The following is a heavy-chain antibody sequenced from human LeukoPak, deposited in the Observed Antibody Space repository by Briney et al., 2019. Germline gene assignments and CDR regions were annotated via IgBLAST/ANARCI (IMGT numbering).Heavy chain of an antibody. J-gene: IGHJ4*02. V-gene: IGHV4-39*01. D-gene: IGHD2-21*01. CDR2: IYYSGST. CDR1: GGSISSSSYY. Sequence: TSETLSLTCTVSGGSISSSSYYWGWIRQPPGKGLEWIGSIYYSGSTYYNPSLKSRVTISVDTSKNQFSLKLSSVTAADTAVYYCARLRRIVVVIAIYYYFDYWGQGTLVTVSS. CDR3: ARLRRIVVVIAIYYYFDY.